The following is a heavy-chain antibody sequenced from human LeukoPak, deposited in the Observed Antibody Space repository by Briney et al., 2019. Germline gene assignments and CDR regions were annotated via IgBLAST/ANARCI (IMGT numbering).Heavy chain of an antibody. D-gene: IGHD6-6*01. V-gene: IGHV3-21*01. CDR3: ARVGGMGGSSSSDY. Sequence: GGSLRLSCAASGFTFSSYAMTWVRQAPGKGLEWVSSISSSSSYIYYADSVKGRFTISRDNAKNSLYLQMNSLRAEDTAVYYCARVGGMGGSSSSDYWGQGTLVTVSS. CDR2: ISSSSSYI. J-gene: IGHJ4*02. CDR1: GFTFSSYA.